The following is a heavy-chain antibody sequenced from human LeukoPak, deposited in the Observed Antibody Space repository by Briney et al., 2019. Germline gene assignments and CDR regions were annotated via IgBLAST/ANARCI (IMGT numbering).Heavy chain of an antibody. CDR3: ARVRVATTGRYDAFNL. J-gene: IGHJ3*01. CDR1: GFTFSSYS. CDR2: ISSSSSYI. Sequence: GGSLRLSCAASGFTFSSYSMNWVRQAPGKGLEWVSSISSSSSYIYYADSVKGRFTISRDNAKNSLYLQMNSLRADDTAVYYCARVRVATTGRYDAFNLWGQGTMVTVSS. V-gene: IGHV3-21*03. D-gene: IGHD5-12*01.